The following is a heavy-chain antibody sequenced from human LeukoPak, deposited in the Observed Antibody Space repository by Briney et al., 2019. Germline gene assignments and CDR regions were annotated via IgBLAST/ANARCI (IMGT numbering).Heavy chain of an antibody. CDR3: ARDSSGSWDY. J-gene: IGHJ4*02. CDR1: GYTFSDCD. V-gene: IGHV1-2*02. CDR2: INPNSGGT. D-gene: IGHD3-10*01. Sequence: ASVRVSCKASGYTFSDCDMHWVRLAPGQGLAWMGSINPNSGGTNYAQKFQGRVTMTRDTSISTAYMELSRLSSDDTGVYYCARDSSGSWDYWGPGTLVTVSS.